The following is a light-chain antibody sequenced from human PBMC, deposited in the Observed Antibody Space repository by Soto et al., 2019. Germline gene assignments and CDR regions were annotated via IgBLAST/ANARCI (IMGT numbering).Light chain of an antibody. V-gene: IGLV2-8*01. CDR3: SSYAVVV. CDR1: SSDVGGYNY. J-gene: IGLJ1*01. CDR2: EVS. Sequence: QSALTQPPSASGSPGQSVTISCTGTSSDVGGYNYVFWYQQHPGKAPKLMIYEVSKRPSGVPDRFSGSKSCNTAALTVSGLHAEDEAYYDCSSYAVVVFGTGTKLTVL.